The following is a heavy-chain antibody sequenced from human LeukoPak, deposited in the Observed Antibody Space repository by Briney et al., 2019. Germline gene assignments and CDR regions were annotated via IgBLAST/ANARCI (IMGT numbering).Heavy chain of an antibody. CDR1: GGSISSYY. V-gene: IGHV4-59*01. J-gene: IGHJ4*02. CDR3: ARRHSSSWGGGFDY. CDR2: IYYSGST. D-gene: IGHD6-13*01. Sequence: PSETLSLTCTVSGGSISSYYWSWIRQPPGKGLEWIGYIYYSGSTNYNPSLKSRVTISVDTSKNQFSLKLSSVTAADTAVYYCARRHSSSWGGGFDYWGQGTLVTVSS.